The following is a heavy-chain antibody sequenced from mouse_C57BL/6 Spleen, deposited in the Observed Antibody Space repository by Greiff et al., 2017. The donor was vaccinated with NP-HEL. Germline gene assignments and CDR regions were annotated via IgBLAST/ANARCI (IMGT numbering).Heavy chain of an antibody. Sequence: VHVKQSGPELVKPGASVKISCKASGYSFTDYNMNWVKQSNGKSLEWIGVINPNYGTTSYNQKFKGKATLTVDQSSSTAYMQLNSLTSEDSAVYYCARWDYGSRGAMDYWGQGTSVTVSS. CDR3: ARWDYGSRGAMDY. CDR2: INPNYGTT. J-gene: IGHJ4*01. V-gene: IGHV1-39*01. CDR1: GYSFTDYN. D-gene: IGHD1-1*01.